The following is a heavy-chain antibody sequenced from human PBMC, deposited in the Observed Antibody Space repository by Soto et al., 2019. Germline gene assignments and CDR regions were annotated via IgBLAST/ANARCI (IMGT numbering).Heavy chain of an antibody. J-gene: IGHJ4*02. CDR2: ISGGGTGT. CDR1: GFTRTNYS. D-gene: IGHD3-22*01. Sequence: RFVRRTCAAFGFTRTNYSLHWVRQSPGKGLEWVSSISGGGTGTYSADAVKGRFTISSDKSRNTVYLQMSSLRAEDTAVYYCAKGHYYDNFGNWVANQAFDYWGQGNPVTV. V-gene: IGHV3-23*01. CDR3: AKGHYYDNFGNWVANQAFDY.